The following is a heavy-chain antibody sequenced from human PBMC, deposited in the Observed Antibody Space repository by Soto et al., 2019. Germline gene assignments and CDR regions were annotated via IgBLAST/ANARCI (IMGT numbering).Heavy chain of an antibody. Sequence: QVQLQESGPGLVKPSQTLSLTCTVSGGSISSGDYYWSWIRQPPGKGLEWIGYIYYSGSTYYNPSLKSRVTISVDTSKNQFSLKLSSVTAADTAVYYCARLWAYLYCSGGSCYDKWGQGTLVTVSS. V-gene: IGHV4-30-4*01. CDR2: IYYSGST. CDR1: GGSISSGDYY. CDR3: ARLWAYLYCSGGSCYDK. D-gene: IGHD2-15*01. J-gene: IGHJ4*02.